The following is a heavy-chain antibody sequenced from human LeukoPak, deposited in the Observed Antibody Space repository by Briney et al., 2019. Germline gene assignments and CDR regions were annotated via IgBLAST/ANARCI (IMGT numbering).Heavy chain of an antibody. V-gene: IGHV4-59*01. CDR3: ASHRRSHGSEY. D-gene: IGHD3-10*01. J-gene: IGHJ4*02. CDR2: VYYSEST. CDR1: GGSFEHYF. Sequence: PSETLSLTCTVSGGSFEHYFWSWIRQPPGKGLEWIGYVYYSESTDYSPSLKSRLTISADTSKNQFSLKLSSVTAADTAVYYCASHRRSHGSEYWGQGTLVTVSS.